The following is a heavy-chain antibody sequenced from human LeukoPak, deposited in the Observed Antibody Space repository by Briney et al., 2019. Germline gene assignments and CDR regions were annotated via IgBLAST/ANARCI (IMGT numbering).Heavy chain of an antibody. J-gene: IGHJ3*02. Sequence: SETLSLTCTVSGGSISSGDYYWSWIRQPPRKGLEWIGYIYYSGSTYYNPSLKSRVTISVDTSKNQFSLKLSSVTAADTAVYYCASYSSGWYDAFDIWGQGTMVTVSS. V-gene: IGHV4-30-4*08. CDR3: ASYSSGWYDAFDI. D-gene: IGHD6-19*01. CDR2: IYYSGST. CDR1: GGSISSGDYY.